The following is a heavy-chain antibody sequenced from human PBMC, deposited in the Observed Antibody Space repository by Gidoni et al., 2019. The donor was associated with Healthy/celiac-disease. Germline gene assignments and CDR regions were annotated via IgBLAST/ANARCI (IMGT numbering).Heavy chain of an antibody. CDR1: GYSFTSFR. CDR3: ARRRQVKDNWNYVRGFDA. D-gene: IGHD1-7*01. J-gene: IGHJ5*02. CDR2: IYPGDADT. V-gene: IGHV5-51*01. Sequence: VPLVPSGAEVTKPWESLKISCQGSGYSFTSFRSGWVRQMPGKGLEWMGIIYPGDADTRYSTAFQGQVTSSADKANSTGYLKWSSLKVSDNDMDYCARRRQVKDNWNYVRGFDAWGKGTMVTVSS.